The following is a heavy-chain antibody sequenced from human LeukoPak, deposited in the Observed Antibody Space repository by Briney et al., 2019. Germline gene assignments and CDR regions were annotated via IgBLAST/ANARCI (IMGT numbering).Heavy chain of an antibody. CDR3: AKALDSSSWLDAFDI. Sequence: GGSLRLSCAASGFTFSSYAMSWVRQAPGKGLDRASAISGSGGSTYCADSVKGRFTISRDNSKNTLYLQMNSLRAEDTAVYYCAKALDSSSWLDAFDIWGQGTMVTVSS. V-gene: IGHV3-23*01. CDR2: ISGSGGST. CDR1: GFTFSSYA. D-gene: IGHD6-13*01. J-gene: IGHJ3*02.